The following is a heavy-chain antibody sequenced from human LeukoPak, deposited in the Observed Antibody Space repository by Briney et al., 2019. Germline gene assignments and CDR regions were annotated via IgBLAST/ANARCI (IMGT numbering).Heavy chain of an antibody. CDR3: AKDWFSTTDY. J-gene: IGHJ4*02. CDR1: GFTFSVAW. CDR2: ITTDETT. Sequence: PGGSLGLSCAASGFTFSVAWMHWFRQVPGKGLMWVSRITTDETTTYADSVRGRFPISRDNAKNTVHLQMNSLRVEDTAVYYCAKDWFSTTDYWGQGILVTVSS. V-gene: IGHV3-74*01. D-gene: IGHD1/OR15-1a*01.